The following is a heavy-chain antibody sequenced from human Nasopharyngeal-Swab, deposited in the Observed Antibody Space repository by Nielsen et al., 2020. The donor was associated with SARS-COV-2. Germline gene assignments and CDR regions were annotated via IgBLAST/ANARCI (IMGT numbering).Heavy chain of an antibody. Sequence: GGSLRLSYAASGFTFSSYDMHWVRQATGKGLEWVSAIATAGDTYYPGSVKGRFTISRENAKNSLYLQMNSLRAGDTAVYYCARGDYGDYYYFDYWGQGTLVTVSS. J-gene: IGHJ4*02. D-gene: IGHD4-17*01. CDR3: ARGDYGDYYYFDY. CDR2: IATAGDT. CDR1: GFTFSSYD. V-gene: IGHV3-13*01.